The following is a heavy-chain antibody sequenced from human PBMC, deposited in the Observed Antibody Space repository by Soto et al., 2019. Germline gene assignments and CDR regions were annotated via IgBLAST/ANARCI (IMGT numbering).Heavy chain of an antibody. J-gene: IGHJ4*02. CDR1: GYTFTGYY. V-gene: IGHV1-2*04. Sequence: ASVKVSCKASGYTFTGYYMHWVRQAPGQGLEWMGWINPNSGGTNYAQKFQGWVTMTRDTSISTAYMELSRLRSDDTAVYYCARGRRITTIVGKGPFDYWGQGTLVTVSS. CDR2: INPNSGGT. D-gene: IGHD3-22*01. CDR3: ARGRRITTIVGKGPFDY.